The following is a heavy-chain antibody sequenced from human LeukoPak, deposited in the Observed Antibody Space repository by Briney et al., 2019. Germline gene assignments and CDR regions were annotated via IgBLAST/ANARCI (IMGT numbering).Heavy chain of an antibody. D-gene: IGHD4-17*01. J-gene: IGHJ4*02. CDR1: GFTFSSYT. Sequence: GGSLRLSCAASGFTFSSYTMNWVRQAPGKGLEWVSSISGTSGYIYYADSVKGRFTISRDNAKNSVYLQMTSLRDEDTAVYYCARDHYGDYGFDYWGQGTLVTVPS. V-gene: IGHV3-21*01. CDR3: ARDHYGDYGFDY. CDR2: ISGTSGYI.